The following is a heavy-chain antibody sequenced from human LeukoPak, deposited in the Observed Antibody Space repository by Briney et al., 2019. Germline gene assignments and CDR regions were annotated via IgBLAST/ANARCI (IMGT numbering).Heavy chain of an antibody. Sequence: GGSLRLSCAASGFTFSSYTIHWVRQPPGKGLEWVAVISFDGSNKYYADSVKGRFTISRDNSRNTLYLQMNSLRAEDTAVYYCAKDKLRWFDYWGQGTLVTVSS. CDR1: GFTFSSYT. J-gene: IGHJ4*02. V-gene: IGHV3-30-3*01. D-gene: IGHD4-23*01. CDR3: AKDKLRWFDY. CDR2: ISFDGSNK.